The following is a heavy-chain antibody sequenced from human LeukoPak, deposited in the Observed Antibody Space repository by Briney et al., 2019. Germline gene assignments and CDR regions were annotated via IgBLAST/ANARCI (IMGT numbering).Heavy chain of an antibody. Sequence: GGSLRLSCAASGFTVSSYSMNWVRRAPGKGLEWVSYISSSSSTIYYADSVKGRFTISRDNAKNTLYLQMNSLRVEDTAVYYCARDRFCTTDRCSDYWGQGTLVTVSS. CDR3: ARDRFCTTDRCSDY. V-gene: IGHV3-48*04. CDR1: GFTVSSYS. D-gene: IGHD2-8*01. CDR2: ISSSSSTI. J-gene: IGHJ4*02.